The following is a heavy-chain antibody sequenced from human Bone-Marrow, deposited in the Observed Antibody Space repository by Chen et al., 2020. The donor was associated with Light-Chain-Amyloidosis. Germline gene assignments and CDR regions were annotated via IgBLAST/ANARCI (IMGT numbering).Heavy chain of an antibody. CDR2: IDWDGDK. J-gene: IGHJ3*01. Sequence: QVTVKESGPALVKPTQTLTLTCTFSGFSLSSNGMRLNWIRQPPGKALEWLERIDWDGDKYYTPSLETRLTISKDPSKNQVVLTMTNMDPVDTATYYCARMSFFETSDALDVWGQGTMITVSS. CDR1: GFSLSSNGMR. CDR3: ARMSFFETSDALDV. V-gene: IGHV2-70*04. D-gene: IGHD3-9*01.